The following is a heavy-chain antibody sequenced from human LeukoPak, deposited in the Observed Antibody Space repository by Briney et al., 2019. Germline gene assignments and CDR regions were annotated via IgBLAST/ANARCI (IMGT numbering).Heavy chain of an antibody. Sequence: GASVKVSCKASGYSFTDYYLHWVRPAPGQGLEWMGWIHPNSGGTNYSQKFQGRVAMTRDTSISTAYMELSSLRSDDTAVYYCARLAAVPGWGQGTLVAVSA. CDR1: GYSFTDYY. CDR3: ARLAAVPG. CDR2: IHPNSGGT. D-gene: IGHD6-19*01. J-gene: IGHJ1*01. V-gene: IGHV1-2*02.